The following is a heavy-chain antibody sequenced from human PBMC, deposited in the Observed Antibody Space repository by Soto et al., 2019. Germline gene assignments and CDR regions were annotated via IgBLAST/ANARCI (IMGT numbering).Heavy chain of an antibody. CDR1: NSPVNGYY. CDR3: ARIYPHKKSRAAYYFYTMDV. CDR2: INQSGRT. D-gene: IGHD3-22*01. J-gene: IGHJ6*02. Sequence: TLSLTCAFHNSPVNGYYWSLIVYSAGKGLEWIGEINQSGRTNYNPSLKSRVTMSVDLPNYQFSLKLTSVTAADTAVYYCARIYPHKKSRAAYYFYTMDVWGPGTTVT. V-gene: IGHV4-34*01.